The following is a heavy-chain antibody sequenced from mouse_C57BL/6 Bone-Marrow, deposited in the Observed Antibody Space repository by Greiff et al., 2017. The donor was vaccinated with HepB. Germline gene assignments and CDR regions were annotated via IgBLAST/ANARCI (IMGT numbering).Heavy chain of an antibody. V-gene: IGHV3-1*01. CDR1: GYSITSGYD. CDR3: ARGHLLWEGFAY. J-gene: IGHJ3*01. D-gene: IGHD2-1*01. CDR2: ISYSGST. Sequence: DVKLQESGPGMVKPSQSLSLTCTVTGYSITSGYDWHWIRHFPGNKLEWMGYISYSGSTNYNPSLKSRISITHDTSKNHFFLKLNSVTTEDTATYYCARGHLLWEGFAYWGQGTLVTVSA.